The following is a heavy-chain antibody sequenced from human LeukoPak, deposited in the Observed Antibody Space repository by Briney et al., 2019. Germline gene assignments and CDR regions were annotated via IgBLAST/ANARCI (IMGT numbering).Heavy chain of an antibody. CDR3: ARSGGYSGYYDY. CDR2: IYHSGST. Sequence: SETLSLTCTVSGGSISSYYWSWIRQPPGKGLEWIGYIYHSGSTNYNPSLKSRVTISVDTSKNQFSLELSSVTAADTAVYYCARSGGYSGYYDYWGQGTLVTVSS. J-gene: IGHJ4*02. CDR1: GGSISSYY. V-gene: IGHV4-59*01. D-gene: IGHD5-12*01.